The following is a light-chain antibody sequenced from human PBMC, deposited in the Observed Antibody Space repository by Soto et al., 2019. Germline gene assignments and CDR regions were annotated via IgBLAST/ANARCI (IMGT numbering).Light chain of an antibody. V-gene: IGKV3-20*01. CDR1: QSVSSSY. Sequence: EIVLTQSPGTLSLSPGERATLSCRASQSVSSSYLDWYQQKPGQAPRLLIYGASSRATGIPDRFSGSGSGTDFTLTISRLEPEDFAVYYCQQYGSSPLYTFCQGTKLEIK. J-gene: IGKJ2*01. CDR2: GAS. CDR3: QQYGSSPLYT.